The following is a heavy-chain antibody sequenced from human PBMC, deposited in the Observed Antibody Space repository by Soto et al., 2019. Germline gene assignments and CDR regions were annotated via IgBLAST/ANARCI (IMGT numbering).Heavy chain of an antibody. CDR1: GFTFSSYD. J-gene: IGHJ5*02. CDR2: MNPNSGNT. Sequence: QVQLVQSGAEVKKPGASVKVSCKASGFTFSSYDINWVRHATGQGLEWMGWMNPNSGNTGYAQKFQGRVTMTRKTLITTAYMELSSLRFEDTAVYYCARGPELYGDSYNWFDPWGQGTLVTVSS. D-gene: IGHD4-17*01. CDR3: ARGPELYGDSYNWFDP. V-gene: IGHV1-8*01.